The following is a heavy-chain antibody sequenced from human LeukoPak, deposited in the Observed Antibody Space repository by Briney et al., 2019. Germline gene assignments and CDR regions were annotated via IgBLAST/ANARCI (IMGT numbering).Heavy chain of an antibody. CDR2: IYTSGST. CDR1: GGSISSSSYY. D-gene: IGHD3/OR15-3a*01. J-gene: IGHJ5*02. Sequence: PSETLSLTCTVSGGSISSSSYYWGWIRQPAGRGLEWIGRIYTSGSTNYNPSLKSRVTISVDTSKNQFSLKLSSVTAADTAVYYCARDWVRTGDNWFDPWGQGTLVTVSS. CDR3: ARDWVRTGDNWFDP. V-gene: IGHV4-61*02.